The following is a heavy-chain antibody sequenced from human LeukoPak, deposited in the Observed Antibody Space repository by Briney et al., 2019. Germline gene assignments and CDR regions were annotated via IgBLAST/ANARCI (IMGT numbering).Heavy chain of an antibody. CDR3: AREWNYYAFEI. CDR1: GGSISSNSYY. J-gene: IGHJ3*02. CDR2: IYYSGST. V-gene: IGHV4-39*07. Sequence: PSETLSLTCAVSGGSISSNSYYWGWIRQPPGKGLEWIGSIYYSGSTYYNPSLKRRVTIAIDTSKNQFSLKLSSVTAADTAVYYCAREWNYYAFEIWGQGTMVSVSS. D-gene: IGHD1-7*01.